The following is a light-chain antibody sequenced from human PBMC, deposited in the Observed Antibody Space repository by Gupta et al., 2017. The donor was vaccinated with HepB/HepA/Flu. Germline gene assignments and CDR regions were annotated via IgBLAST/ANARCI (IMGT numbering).Light chain of an antibody. CDR2: SNN. CDR1: SSNIGSNT. Sequence: QSVLPQPPSTSGTPGQRVTISCSGSSSNIGSNTVNWYLHLPGTAPKLLIYSNNQRPSGVPDRFSGSKSGTSASLAISGLQSEDEADYDCAAWDDSLNGVVFGGGTKLTVL. J-gene: IGLJ2*01. CDR3: AAWDDSLNGVV. V-gene: IGLV1-44*01.